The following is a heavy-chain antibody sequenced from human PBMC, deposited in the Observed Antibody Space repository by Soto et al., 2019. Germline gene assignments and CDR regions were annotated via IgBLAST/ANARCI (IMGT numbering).Heavy chain of an antibody. Sequence: SETLSLTCAVSSGSISSSNWWSWVRQPPGKGLEWIGEIYHSRSTNYNPSLKSRVTISVDKSKNQFSLKLSSVTAADTAVYYCARESSTYYDFWSGYYTSNWFDPWGQGTLVTVSS. CDR3: ARESSTYYDFWSGYYTSNWFDP. J-gene: IGHJ5*02. V-gene: IGHV4-4*02. CDR1: SGSISSSNW. D-gene: IGHD3-3*01. CDR2: IYHSRST.